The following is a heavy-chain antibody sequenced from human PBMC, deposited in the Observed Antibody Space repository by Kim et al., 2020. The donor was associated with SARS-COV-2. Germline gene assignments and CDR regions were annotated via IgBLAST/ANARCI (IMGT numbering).Heavy chain of an antibody. D-gene: IGHD3-16*02. Sequence: KGRFTISRDNAKNSLYLQMNSLRAEDTAVYYCARVEETYYDYVWGSYHDYWGQGTLVTVSS. J-gene: IGHJ4*02. CDR3: ARVEETYYDYVWGSYHDY. V-gene: IGHV3-11*06.